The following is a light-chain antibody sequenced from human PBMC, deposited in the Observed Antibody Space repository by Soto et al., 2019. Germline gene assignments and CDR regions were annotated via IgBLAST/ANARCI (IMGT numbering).Light chain of an antibody. CDR2: YAS. CDR3: KQSYRTPT. V-gene: IGKV1-39*01. CDR1: HSISSY. J-gene: IGKJ5*01. Sequence: DIQMTQSPSSLSSSVGDIFTITCRASHSISSYLNWYQKKPGKATKLLISYASNLQSGVQSILSGSGSGTDLTLTIRSLQPEDYATYYCKQSYRTPTCGQGTRLEIK.